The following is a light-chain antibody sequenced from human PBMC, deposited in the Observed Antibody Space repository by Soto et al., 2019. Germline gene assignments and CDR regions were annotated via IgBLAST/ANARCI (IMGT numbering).Light chain of an antibody. CDR2: GAT. J-gene: IGLJ3*02. CDR1: TGTVTSGHF. V-gene: IGLV7-43*01. Sequence: QAVVTQEPSLTVSPGGTGTLTFAYSTGTVTSGHFPSWFQQKPGQSPRALIHGATNKHSWTPARFSGSLLGGKAALTLSDVQAEDEAEYYCLMYYGGPWVFGGGTQLTVL. CDR3: LMYYGGPWV.